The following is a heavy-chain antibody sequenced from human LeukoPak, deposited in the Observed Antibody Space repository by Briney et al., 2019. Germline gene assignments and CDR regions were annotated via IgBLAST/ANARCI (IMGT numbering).Heavy chain of an antibody. V-gene: IGHV3-74*01. CDR2: ISSGGSST. CDR3: AKIAVAGPTTYDFALDY. D-gene: IGHD6-19*01. CDR1: EFTFSSYW. Sequence: PGGSLRLSCAASEFTFSSYWMHWVRQAPGKGLMWVSRISSGGSSTNYADSVKGRFTISRDNAKNTLYLQMNSLRAEDTAVYYCAKIAVAGPTTYDFALDYWGQGTLVTVSS. J-gene: IGHJ4*02.